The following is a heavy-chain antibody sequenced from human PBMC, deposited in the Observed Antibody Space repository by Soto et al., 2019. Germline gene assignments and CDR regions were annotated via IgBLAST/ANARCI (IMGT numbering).Heavy chain of an antibody. V-gene: IGHV1-2*02. J-gene: IGHJ4*02. CDR1: GYTFTGYY. Sequence: ASVKVSCKASGYTFTGYYMHWVRQAPGQGLEWMGWINPNSGGTNYAQKFQGRVTMTRDTSISTAYMELSRLRSDDTAVYYCARGERRQKVSGSSGWLRGADYWGQGTLVTVSS. CDR3: ARGERRQKVSGSSGWLRGADY. D-gene: IGHD6-19*01. CDR2: INPNSGGT.